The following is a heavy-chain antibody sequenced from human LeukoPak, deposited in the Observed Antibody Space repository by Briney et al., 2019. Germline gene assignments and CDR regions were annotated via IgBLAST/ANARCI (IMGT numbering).Heavy chain of an antibody. V-gene: IGHV1-2*02. CDR1: GYTLTGYY. J-gene: IGHJ6*03. Sequence: GASVKVSCKASGYTLTGYYMHWVRQAPGQGLEWMGWINPNSGGTNYAQKFQGRVTMTRDTSISTAYMELSRLRSDDTAVYYCAREGAHYYYYYMDVWGKGTTVTVSS. CDR3: AREGAHYYYYYMDV. CDR2: INPNSGGT. D-gene: IGHD3-16*01.